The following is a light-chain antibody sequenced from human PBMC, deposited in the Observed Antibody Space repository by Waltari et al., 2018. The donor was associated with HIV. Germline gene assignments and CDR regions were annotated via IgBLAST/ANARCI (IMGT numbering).Light chain of an antibody. CDR3: QVWDRSSDHWV. Sequence: SYVLTQPPSVSVAPGETARITCGGNNIGGKSVHWYQPKPGQAPVLLIFDGSDRPPGIPGRFSGSNSGNTATLTISRVEAGDEADYYCQVWDRSSDHWVFGGGTKLPVL. CDR1: NIGGKS. V-gene: IGLV3-21*04. J-gene: IGLJ3*02. CDR2: DGS.